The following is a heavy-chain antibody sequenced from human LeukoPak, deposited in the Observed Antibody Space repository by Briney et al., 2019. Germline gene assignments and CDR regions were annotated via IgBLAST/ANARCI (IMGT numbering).Heavy chain of an antibody. CDR2: IYYSGST. Sequence: SETLSLTCTVSGGSISSSSHYWGWIRQPPGKGLEWIGSIYYSGSTYYNPSLKSRVTISVDTSKNRFSLKLSSVTAADTAVYYCASRGMITFGGVIDHSFDYWGQGTLVTVSS. CDR3: ASRGMITFGGVIDHSFDY. CDR1: GGSISSSSHY. D-gene: IGHD3-16*02. V-gene: IGHV4-39*01. J-gene: IGHJ4*02.